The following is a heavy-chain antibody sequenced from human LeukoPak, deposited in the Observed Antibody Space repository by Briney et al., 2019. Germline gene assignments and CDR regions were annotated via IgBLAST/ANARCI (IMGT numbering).Heavy chain of an antibody. CDR1: GYTFRSYA. Sequence: ASVKVSCKASGYTFRSYAINWVRQAPGQGLEWMGWISAYNGNTNYAQSLQGRVIMTTDTSTGTAHMELRSLRSDDTAVYYCVRSFYTVIQPFDYWGQGTLVTVSS. CDR2: ISAYNGNT. V-gene: IGHV1-18*04. J-gene: IGHJ4*02. CDR3: VRSFYTVIQPFDY. D-gene: IGHD2-2*02.